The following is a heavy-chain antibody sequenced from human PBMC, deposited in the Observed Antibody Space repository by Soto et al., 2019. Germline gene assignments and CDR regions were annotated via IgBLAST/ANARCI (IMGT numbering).Heavy chain of an antibody. Sequence: EVQLVESGGGLVQPGGSLRLSCAASGFTFSSYDMHWVRQATGKGLEWVSAIGTAGDTYYPGSVKGRFTNSRENAKNTLYLQMNSLRDEDTAVYYCARGVRGYCSGGSCSEHTPFDYWGQGTLVTVSS. CDR2: IGTAGDT. D-gene: IGHD2-15*01. V-gene: IGHV3-13*01. CDR3: ARGVRGYCSGGSCSEHTPFDY. J-gene: IGHJ4*02. CDR1: GFTFSSYD.